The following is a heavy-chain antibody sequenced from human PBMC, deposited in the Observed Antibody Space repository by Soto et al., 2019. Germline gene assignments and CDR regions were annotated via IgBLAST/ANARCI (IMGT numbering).Heavy chain of an antibody. D-gene: IGHD2-2*01. V-gene: IGHV3-21*01. Sequence: GGSLRLSCAASGFTFSSYIMNWVRQAPGKGLEWVSSISSSSSYIYYADSVKGRFTISRDNAKNSLYLQMNSLRAEDTAVYYCARGCSSTSCPERYYYYYMDVWGKGTTVTVSS. CDR1: GFTFSSYI. J-gene: IGHJ6*03. CDR3: ARGCSSTSCPERYYYYYMDV. CDR2: ISSSSSYI.